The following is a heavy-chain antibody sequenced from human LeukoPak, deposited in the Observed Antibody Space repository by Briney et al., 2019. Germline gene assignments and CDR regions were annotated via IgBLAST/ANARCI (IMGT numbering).Heavy chain of an antibody. CDR1: GFTFSKFA. V-gene: IGHV3-23*01. D-gene: IGHD5-18*01. CDR3: ATGTWIQLWLSVY. J-gene: IGHJ4*02. CDR2: ISGSGGSA. Sequence: GGSLRLSCAASGFTFSKFAMSWVRQAPGKGLEWVSAISGSGGSAYYADSVKGRFTISRDNSKNTLYLQMNSLRAEDAAVYYCATGTWIQLWLSVYWGQGTLVTVSS.